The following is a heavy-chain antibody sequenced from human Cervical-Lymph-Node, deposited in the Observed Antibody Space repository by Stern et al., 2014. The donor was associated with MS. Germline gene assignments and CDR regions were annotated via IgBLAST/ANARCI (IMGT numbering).Heavy chain of an antibody. Sequence: SGPALVKPTQTLTLTCTFSGFSLSTSGMCVSWIRQPPGKALEWLALIDWDDDKYYSTSLKTRLTISKDTSKNQVVLTMTNMDPVDTATYYCARTIGVAGTGYYYYGMDVWGQGTTVTVSS. J-gene: IGHJ6*02. D-gene: IGHD6-19*01. CDR1: GFSLSTSGMC. V-gene: IGHV2-70*01. CDR2: IDWDDDK. CDR3: ARTIGVAGTGYYYYGMDV.